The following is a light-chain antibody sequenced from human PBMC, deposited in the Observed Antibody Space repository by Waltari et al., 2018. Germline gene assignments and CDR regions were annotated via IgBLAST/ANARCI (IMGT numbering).Light chain of an antibody. V-gene: IGLV3-21*04. J-gene: IGLJ1*01. Sequence: SYVVTQPPSVSVAPGETARITCGGDNIGSYSVHWYQQRPGQAPILIMSYVPNRPSWIPDRFSGFNSGNTATLTISRVEAGDEADYYCHVWHAALDPGVFGSGTEVTVL. CDR2: YVP. CDR1: NIGSYS. CDR3: HVWHAALDPGV.